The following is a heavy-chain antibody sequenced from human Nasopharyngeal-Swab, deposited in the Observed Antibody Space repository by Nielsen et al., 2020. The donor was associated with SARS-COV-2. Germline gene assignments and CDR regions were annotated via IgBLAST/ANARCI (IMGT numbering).Heavy chain of an antibody. V-gene: IGHV4-59*08. J-gene: IGHJ4*02. D-gene: IGHD3-9*01. CDR1: GGSITSDY. CDR2: IYSSGHA. Sequence: SETLSLTCTVSGGSITSDYWSWIRQPPAKGLEWIGYIYSSGHAMYNPSLRSRATISIDTSKNHFSLTLSSVTAADTAVYYCARHPPLSGFDYWGQGTLVTVPS. CDR3: ARHPPLSGFDY.